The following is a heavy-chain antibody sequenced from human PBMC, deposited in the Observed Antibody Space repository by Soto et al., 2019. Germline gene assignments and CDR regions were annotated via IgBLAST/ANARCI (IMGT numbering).Heavy chain of an antibody. J-gene: IGHJ4*02. CDR3: ARDHPTLIVGAPTWYFDY. D-gene: IGHD1-26*01. V-gene: IGHV3-21*01. CDR2: ISSSSSYI. Sequence: EVQLVESGGGLVKPGGSLRLSCAASGFTFSSYSMNWVRQAPGKGLEWVSSISSSSSYIYYADSVKGRFTISRDNAKNSLYLQMNSLRAEDTAVYYCARDHPTLIVGAPTWYFDYWGQGTLVTVSS. CDR1: GFTFSSYS.